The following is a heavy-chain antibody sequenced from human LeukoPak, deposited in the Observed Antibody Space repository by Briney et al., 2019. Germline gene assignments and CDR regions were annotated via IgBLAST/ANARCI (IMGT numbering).Heavy chain of an antibody. J-gene: IGHJ4*02. D-gene: IGHD3-22*01. Sequence: GGSLRLSCAASGFTFISYWMHWVRQAPGKGLVWVSRINRDGRTTSYAASVKGRFTISRDTAKNTLYLQMNSLRAEDTAVYYCARGHHYYDSSAYYYWGQGTLVTVSS. CDR1: GFTFISYW. V-gene: IGHV3-74*01. CDR2: INRDGRTT. CDR3: ARGHHYYDSSAYYY.